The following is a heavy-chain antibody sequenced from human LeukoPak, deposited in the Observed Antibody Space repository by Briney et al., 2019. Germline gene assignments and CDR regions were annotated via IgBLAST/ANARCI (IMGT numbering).Heavy chain of an antibody. CDR2: IYYSGST. CDR3: ARHRSQQWSDAFDI. Sequence: SESLSLTCTVSGGSISSSSYYWGWIRQPPGKGLEWIGSIYYSGSTYYNPSLKSRVTISVDTSKNQFSLKLSSVTAADTAVYYCARHRSQQWSDAFDIWGQGTMVTVSS. V-gene: IGHV4-39*01. CDR1: GGSISSSSYY. J-gene: IGHJ3*02. D-gene: IGHD6-19*01.